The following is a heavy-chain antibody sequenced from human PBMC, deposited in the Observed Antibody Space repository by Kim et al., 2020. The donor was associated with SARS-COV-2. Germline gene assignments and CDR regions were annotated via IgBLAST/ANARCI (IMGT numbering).Heavy chain of an antibody. D-gene: IGHD6-25*01. CDR1: GFSFRAYY. CDR2: ISRGGITV. V-gene: IGHV3-11*01. CDR3: VRDSISAAASPWYFDS. Sequence: GGSLRLSCSVSGFSFRAYYMSWIRQAPGKGLEWVAYISRGGITVNYAASVEGRFTISRDDDKDTLYLHMDSLTVEDTAVYYCVRDSISAAASPWYFDSWGQGTLVTVSS. J-gene: IGHJ4*02.